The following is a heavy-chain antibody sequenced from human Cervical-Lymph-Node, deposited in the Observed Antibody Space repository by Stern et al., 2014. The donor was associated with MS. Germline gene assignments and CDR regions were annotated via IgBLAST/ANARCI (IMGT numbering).Heavy chain of an antibody. CDR2: ISSNGGST. D-gene: IGHD2-21*02. J-gene: IGHJ2*01. CDR1: GFTFSSYA. V-gene: IGHV3-64*01. CDR3: ARGVTYCGGDCYGWYFDL. Sequence: EVQLVESGRGLVQPGGSLRLSCAASGFTFSSYAMHWVRQAPGQGLEYVSVISSNGGSTYYANSVKGRFTISRDNSKNTLYLHMGSLRVEDMAVYYCARGVTYCGGDCYGWYFDLWGRGTLVTVSS.